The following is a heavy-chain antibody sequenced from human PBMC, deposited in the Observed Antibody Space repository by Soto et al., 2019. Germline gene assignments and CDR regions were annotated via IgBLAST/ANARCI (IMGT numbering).Heavy chain of an antibody. D-gene: IGHD1-26*01. CDR1: GGTFSSYA. CDR2: IIPIFGTA. Sequence: SVKVSCKASGGTFSSYAISWVRQAPGQGLEWMGGIIPIFGTANYAQKFQGRVTITADESTSTAYMELSSLRSDDTAVYYCARINGGSYSLGAFDIWGQGTMVTVSS. J-gene: IGHJ3*02. V-gene: IGHV1-69*13. CDR3: ARINGGSYSLGAFDI.